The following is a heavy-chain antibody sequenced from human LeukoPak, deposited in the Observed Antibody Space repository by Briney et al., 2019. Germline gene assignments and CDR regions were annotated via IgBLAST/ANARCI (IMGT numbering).Heavy chain of an antibody. CDR1: GFTFSSYS. V-gene: IGHV3-21*01. CDR3: ARALRAGATKHAFDI. D-gene: IGHD1-26*01. CDR2: ISSSSSYI. Sequence: SGGSLRLSCAASGFTFSSYSMYWVRQAPGKGLEWVSSISSSSSYIYYADSVKGRFTISRDNAKNSLYLQMNSLRAEDTAVYYCARALRAGATKHAFDIWGQGTMVTVSS. J-gene: IGHJ3*02.